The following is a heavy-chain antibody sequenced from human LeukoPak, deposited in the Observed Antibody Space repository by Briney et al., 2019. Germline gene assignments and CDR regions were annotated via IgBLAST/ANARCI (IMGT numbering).Heavy chain of an antibody. Sequence: GGSLRLSCAASGFTFSSYNMNWVRQAPGKGLEWVSYISSSSSNIYYADSVKGRFTISRDNAKNSLYLQMNSLRAEDTAVYYCASFKVLEGYFDCWGQGTLVTVSS. CDR2: ISSSSSNI. D-gene: IGHD1-1*01. J-gene: IGHJ4*02. CDR3: ASFKVLEGYFDC. CDR1: GFTFSSYN. V-gene: IGHV3-48*01.